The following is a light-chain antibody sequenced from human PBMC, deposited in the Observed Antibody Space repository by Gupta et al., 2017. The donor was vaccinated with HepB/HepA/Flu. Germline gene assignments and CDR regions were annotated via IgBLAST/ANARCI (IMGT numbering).Light chain of an antibody. V-gene: IGLV1-40*01. CDR3: QSYDSSLSGYV. Sequence: QSVLTQPPSVSAAPGQRAPISCTGSSSTIGARYDVHWYQQLPGTAPKLLIYGNSNRPSGVPDRFSGSKSGTSASLAITGLQADDEADYYCQSYDSSLSGYVFGGGTKVTVL. CDR2: GNS. CDR1: SSTIGARYD. J-gene: IGLJ1*01.